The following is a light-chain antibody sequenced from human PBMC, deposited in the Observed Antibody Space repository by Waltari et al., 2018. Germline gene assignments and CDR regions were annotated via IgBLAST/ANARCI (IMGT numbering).Light chain of an antibody. Sequence: QSALTQPRSVSGSPGQPVTISCTGTSSDITIYNYVSWYKHPPGKAPKLIIYDVSKRPSGVPNRFSGSKSGNTASLTISGLQAEDEADYYCCSYACALFWVFGGGTKVTVL. CDR2: DVS. CDR1: SSDITIYNY. CDR3: CSYACALFWV. J-gene: IGLJ3*02. V-gene: IGLV2-11*01.